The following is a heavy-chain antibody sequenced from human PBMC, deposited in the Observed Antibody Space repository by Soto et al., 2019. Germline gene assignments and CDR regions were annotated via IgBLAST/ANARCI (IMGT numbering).Heavy chain of an antibody. CDR1: GFTFSSYA. Sequence: GGYLRISCAASGFTFSSYAMSWVRQAPGKGLVWVSRINSDGSSTSYADSVTGRFTISRDNAKNTLYLQMNSLRAEDTARYYCAKLYHDRSDYAAHLDYWGQG. CDR2: INSDGSST. CDR3: AKLYHDRSDYAAHLDY. V-gene: IGHV3-74*01. D-gene: IGHD3-22*01. J-gene: IGHJ4*02.